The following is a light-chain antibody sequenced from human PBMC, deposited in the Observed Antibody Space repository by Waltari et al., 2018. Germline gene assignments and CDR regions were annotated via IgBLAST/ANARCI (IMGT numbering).Light chain of an antibody. V-gene: IGKV3D-20*02. Sequence: EIVLTQSPATLSLSPGERATLSCSASQIISSNYLAWYQQKPGQAPRLLIYATSRRATGIPDRFSGSGSGTDFTLTISGLEPEDFAVYYCQQRVNWLTFGGGTKVEIK. J-gene: IGKJ4*01. CDR3: QQRVNWLT. CDR1: QIISSNY. CDR2: ATS.